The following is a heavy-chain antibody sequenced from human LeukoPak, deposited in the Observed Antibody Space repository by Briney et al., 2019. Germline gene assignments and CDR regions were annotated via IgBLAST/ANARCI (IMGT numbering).Heavy chain of an antibody. D-gene: IGHD1-26*01. J-gene: IGHJ4*02. V-gene: IGHV3-33*01. CDR2: IYYDGSNQ. Sequence: GGSLRLSCVVSGLRFRNYGMHWVRQAPGKGLEWVAVIYYDGSNQYYADSVKGRFTVSRDNAKNTLYLQMDSLRAEDTAVYYCATDRDSGKYYDYWGQGTLVTVSS. CDR1: GLRFRNYG. CDR3: ATDRDSGKYYDY.